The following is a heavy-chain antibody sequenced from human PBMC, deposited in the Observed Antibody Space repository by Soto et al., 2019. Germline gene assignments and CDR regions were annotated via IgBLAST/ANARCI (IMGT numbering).Heavy chain of an antibody. CDR3: ARVYDYGDYRSYYYYGMDV. Sequence: QVQLVQSGAEVKKPGASVKVSCKASGYTFTSYAMHWVRQAPGQRLEWMGWINAGNGNTKNSQKFQGRVTITRDTSASTAYMELSSLRSEDTAVYYCARVYDYGDYRSYYYYGMDVWGQGTTVTVSS. D-gene: IGHD4-17*01. CDR1: GYTFTSYA. J-gene: IGHJ6*02. V-gene: IGHV1-3*01. CDR2: INAGNGNT.